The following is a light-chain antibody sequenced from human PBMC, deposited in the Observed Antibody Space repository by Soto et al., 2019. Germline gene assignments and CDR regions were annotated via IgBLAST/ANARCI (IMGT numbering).Light chain of an antibody. CDR2: GAS. J-gene: IGKJ3*01. Sequence: DIQLTQSPSFLSASVGDRVTITCRASQDINSYLAWDQQKPGKAPKLLIFGASPLQSGVPSRFSGSGSGTEFTLTISSLQPEDFATYDCQQLNSYSIFTFGPGTKVDI. V-gene: IGKV1-9*01. CDR1: QDINSY. CDR3: QQLNSYSIFT.